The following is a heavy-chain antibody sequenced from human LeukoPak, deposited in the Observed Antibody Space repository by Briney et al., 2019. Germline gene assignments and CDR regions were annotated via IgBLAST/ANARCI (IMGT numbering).Heavy chain of an antibody. CDR2: ITNTGNT. CDR3: ARKTPGTSVDV. D-gene: IGHD3-10*01. J-gene: IGHJ6*02. V-gene: IGHV4-39*01. CDR1: GDSISNSAYY. Sequence: SETLSLTCTVSGDSISNSAYYWVWIRQPPGKGLEWIGTITNTGNTYSNPSLKSRVTISIDTSKTQISLKLTSVTAADTAVFYCARKTPGTSVDVWGQGTPVTLSS.